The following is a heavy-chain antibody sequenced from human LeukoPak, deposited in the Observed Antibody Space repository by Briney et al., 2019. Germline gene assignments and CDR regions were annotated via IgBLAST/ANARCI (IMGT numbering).Heavy chain of an antibody. CDR2: INPDGGST. CDR3: ARDGPVSPSSGYYYGMDV. V-gene: IGHV1-46*01. CDR1: GYTFTSYW. D-gene: IGHD3-22*01. Sequence: ASVKVSCKASGYTFTSYWIQWVRQAPGQGLEWMGLINPDGGSTAYAHRFQGRVTMTRDTSTSTVYMELSSLRSEDTAVYYCARDGPVSPSSGYYYGMDVWGQGTTVTVSS. J-gene: IGHJ6*02.